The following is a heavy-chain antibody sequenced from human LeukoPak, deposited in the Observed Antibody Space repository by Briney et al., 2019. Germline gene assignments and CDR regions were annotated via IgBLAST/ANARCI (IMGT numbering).Heavy chain of an antibody. Sequence: PGGSLRLSCAASGFTFSSYAMHWVRQAPGKGLEYVSAISSNGGSTYYANSVKGRFTISRDNSKNTLYLQMGSLRAEDMAVYYCGSKGFQRLPPYYFAYGGQGPRVTVPS. D-gene: IGHD6-25*01. V-gene: IGHV3-64*01. CDR3: GSKGFQRLPPYYFAY. J-gene: IGHJ4*02. CDR2: ISSNGGST. CDR1: GFTFSSYA.